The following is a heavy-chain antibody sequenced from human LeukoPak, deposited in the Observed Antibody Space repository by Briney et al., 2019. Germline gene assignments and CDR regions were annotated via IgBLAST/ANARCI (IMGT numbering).Heavy chain of an antibody. Sequence: PGGSLRLSCAASGFAFSSFAMTWVRQAPGKGLDWVSAISGSGGSTYYADSVKGRLTISRDNSKNTLYLQMNGLRAEDTALYYCAKYYYDSSGYYHPFDPWGQGTLVTVSS. D-gene: IGHD3-22*01. CDR1: GFAFSSFA. CDR2: ISGSGGST. V-gene: IGHV3-23*01. J-gene: IGHJ5*02. CDR3: AKYYYDSSGYYHPFDP.